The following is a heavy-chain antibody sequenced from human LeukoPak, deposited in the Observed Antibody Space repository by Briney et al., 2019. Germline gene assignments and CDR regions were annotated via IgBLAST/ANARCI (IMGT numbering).Heavy chain of an antibody. CDR1: GFAFSSYS. D-gene: IGHD2-2*01. CDR2: ISSSSSYI. CDR3: ARDWYHAIDY. Sequence: GGSLRLSCAASGFAFSSYSMNWVRQAPGKGLEWVSSISSSSSYIYYADSVKGRFTISRDNAKNTLYLQMNSLRAEDTAVYYCARDWYHAIDYWGQGTLVTVSS. V-gene: IGHV3-21*01. J-gene: IGHJ4*02.